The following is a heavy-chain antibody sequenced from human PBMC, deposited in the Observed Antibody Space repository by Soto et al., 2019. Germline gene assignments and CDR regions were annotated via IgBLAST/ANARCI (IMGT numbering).Heavy chain of an antibody. CDR2: IYHTGST. D-gene: IGHD6-13*01. CDR1: GGSFNDSY. V-gene: IGHV4-59*08. J-gene: IGHJ6*03. Sequence: PSETLSLTWTVSGGSFNDSYWSRVRQPPGRGLEWIGYIYHTGSTNYNPSLKSRVTISVDTSTSQFSLNLSPVTAADTAVYYCARLADGSRWYYGTYYMDVWGKGTTVTVSS. CDR3: ARLADGSRWYYGTYYMDV.